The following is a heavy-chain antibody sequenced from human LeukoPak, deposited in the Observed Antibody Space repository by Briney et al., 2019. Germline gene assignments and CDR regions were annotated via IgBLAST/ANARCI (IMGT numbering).Heavy chain of an antibody. CDR1: GHSFTSYW. Sequence: GESLKISCKDSGHSFTSYWISWVRQMPGKGLQWMGRIDPSDSYTNYSPSFQGHVTISVDKSISTAYLQWTSLKSSDSAMYYCARRGHYYYGMDVWGQGTTVTVSS. J-gene: IGHJ6*02. V-gene: IGHV5-10-1*01. CDR2: IDPSDSYT. CDR3: ARRGHYYYGMDV. D-gene: IGHD3-10*01.